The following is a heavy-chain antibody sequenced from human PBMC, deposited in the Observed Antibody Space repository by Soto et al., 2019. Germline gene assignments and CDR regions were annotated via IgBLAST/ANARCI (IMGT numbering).Heavy chain of an antibody. CDR1: GFTFSGYE. J-gene: IGHJ4*02. CDR2: FDSSGNTI. CDR3: ARDGPAADFDH. D-gene: IGHD6-13*01. V-gene: IGHV3-48*03. Sequence: EVQLVESGGGLAQPGGSLRLSCAASGFTFSGYEMNWVRQAPGKGLEWGSYFDSSGNTIDYADSVTGRFTISRDNAKNSLYLQMNSLRAEDTAIYYCARDGPAADFDHWGQGTQVTVSS.